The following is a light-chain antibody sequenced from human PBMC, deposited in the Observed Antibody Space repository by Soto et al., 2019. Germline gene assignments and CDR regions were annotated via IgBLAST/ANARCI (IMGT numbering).Light chain of an antibody. CDR1: QSVSSY. Sequence: EIVLTQSPATLSLSPGERATLSCRASQSVSSYLAWYQQKPGQAPRLLIYGASSRATGIPDRFSGSGSGTDFTLTISRLEPEDFAVYFCQQYSNSPQTFGQGTKVDIK. J-gene: IGKJ1*01. CDR3: QQYSNSPQT. V-gene: IGKV3-20*01. CDR2: GAS.